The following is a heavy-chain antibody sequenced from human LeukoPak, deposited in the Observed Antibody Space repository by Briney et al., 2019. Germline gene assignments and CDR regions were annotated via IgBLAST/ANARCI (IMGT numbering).Heavy chain of an antibody. CDR2: IYPGDSDT. J-gene: IGHJ5*02. V-gene: IGHV5-51*01. D-gene: IGHD2-15*01. Sequence: GESLKISCKGSEYSFTSYWIGWVRQMPGKGLEWMGIIYPGDSDTRYSPSFQGQVTISADKSISTAYLQWSSLKASDTAMYYCARHFYCSGGSCYPFSPWGQGTLVTVSS. CDR1: EYSFTSYW. CDR3: ARHFYCSGGSCYPFSP.